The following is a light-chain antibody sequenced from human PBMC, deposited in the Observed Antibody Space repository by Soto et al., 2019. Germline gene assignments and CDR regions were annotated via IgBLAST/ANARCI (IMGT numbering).Light chain of an antibody. Sequence: QSALTQPPSASGSPGQSVTISCTGTSSDVGGYNYVSWYQQHPGKAPKLLIYDKDKRPSGILERFSGSKSGTSATLAITGLQTGDEADYYCGTWDSSLRGWVFGGGTKLTVL. CDR2: DKD. J-gene: IGLJ3*02. V-gene: IGLV2-8*01. CDR1: SSDVGGYNY. CDR3: GTWDSSLRGWV.